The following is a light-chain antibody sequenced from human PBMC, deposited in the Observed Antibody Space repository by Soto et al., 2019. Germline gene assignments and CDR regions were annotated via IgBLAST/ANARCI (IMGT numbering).Light chain of an antibody. J-gene: IGLJ3*02. CDR1: SSDVDDYKY. Sequence: QPVLTQPASVSGSPGQSITISCTGTSSDVDDYKYVSWYQQHPGKAPKLMIYDVSNRPSGVSNRFSGSKSGDTASLTISGLQTEDEADYYCSSYTSSSTVVFGGGTKLTVL. CDR3: SSYTSSSTVV. CDR2: DVS. V-gene: IGLV2-14*03.